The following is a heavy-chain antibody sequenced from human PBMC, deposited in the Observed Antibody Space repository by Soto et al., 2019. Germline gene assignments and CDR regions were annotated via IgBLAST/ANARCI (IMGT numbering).Heavy chain of an antibody. CDR2: IYYSGST. V-gene: IGHV4-59*01. Sequence: SETLSLTCTVSGGSISSYYWSWIRQPPGKGLEGIGYIYYSGSTNYNPSLKSRVTISVDTSKNQFSLKLSSVTAADTAVYYCARDRAVAGTGDYYYYYGMDVWGQGTTVTVSS. D-gene: IGHD6-19*01. J-gene: IGHJ6*02. CDR1: GGSISSYY. CDR3: ARDRAVAGTGDYYYYYGMDV.